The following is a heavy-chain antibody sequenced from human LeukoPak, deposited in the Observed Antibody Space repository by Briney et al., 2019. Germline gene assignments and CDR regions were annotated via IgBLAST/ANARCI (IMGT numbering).Heavy chain of an antibody. V-gene: IGHV3-30-3*01. CDR1: GFTFSSYA. CDR3: ARDKLLEYGNWFDP. J-gene: IGHJ5*02. CDR2: ISYDGSNK. D-gene: IGHD4/OR15-4a*01. Sequence: GGSLRLSCAASGFTFSSYAMHWVRQAPGKGLEWVAHISYDGSNKYYADSVKGRFTIARDNFRKELYLQMNSLRADDTAVYYCARDKLLEYGNWFDPWAREPWSPSPQ.